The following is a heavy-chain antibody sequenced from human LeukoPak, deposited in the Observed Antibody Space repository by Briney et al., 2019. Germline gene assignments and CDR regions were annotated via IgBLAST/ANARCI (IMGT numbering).Heavy chain of an antibody. CDR2: TYYRSKWYN. CDR3: ARDQTGGWLFGY. J-gene: IGHJ4*02. Sequence: SQTLSLTCAISGDSVSSNISAWHWIRQSPSRGLEWLGRTYYRSKWYNGYAVSVKSRITINPDTSKNQFSLQLSSVTPDDTAVYYCARDQTGGWLFGYWGQGTLVTVSS. D-gene: IGHD6-19*01. CDR1: GDSVSSNISA. V-gene: IGHV6-1*01.